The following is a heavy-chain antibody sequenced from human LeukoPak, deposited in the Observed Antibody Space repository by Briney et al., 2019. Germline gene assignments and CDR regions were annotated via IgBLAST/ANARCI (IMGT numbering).Heavy chain of an antibody. CDR1: GGSFSGYY. Sequence: SETLSLTCAVYGGSFSGYYWSWIRQPPGKGLEWIGEINHSGSTNYNPSLKSRVTISVDTSKNQFSLKLSSVTAADTAVYYCASQGRDPSEYYYDSSGYYPFDYWGQGTLVTVSS. J-gene: IGHJ4*02. CDR3: ASQGRDPSEYYYDSSGYYPFDY. CDR2: INHSGST. D-gene: IGHD3-22*01. V-gene: IGHV4-34*01.